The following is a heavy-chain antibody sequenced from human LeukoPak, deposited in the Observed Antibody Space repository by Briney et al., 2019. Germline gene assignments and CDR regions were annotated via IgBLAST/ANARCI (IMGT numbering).Heavy chain of an antibody. D-gene: IGHD6-6*01. CDR2: INPNSGGT. CDR3: ALKRGLGKCSSSELGY. Sequence: ASVKVSCKASGYTFTGYYMHWVRQAPGQGLEWMGWINPNSGGTNYAQKFQGRVTMTRDTSISTAYMELSRLRSDDTAVYYCALKRGLGKCSSSELGYWSQGTLVTVSS. V-gene: IGHV1-2*02. J-gene: IGHJ4*02. CDR1: GYTFTGYY.